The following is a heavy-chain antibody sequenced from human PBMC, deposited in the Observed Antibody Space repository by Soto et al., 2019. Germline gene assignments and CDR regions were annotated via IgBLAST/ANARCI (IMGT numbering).Heavy chain of an antibody. Sequence: QVQLQESGPGLVKPSETLSLTCTVSGGSISSYYWSWIRQPPGKGLEWIGYIYYSGSTNYNPSLKSRVTISVDPSKNQFSLRLSSVTAADTAVYYCARDLGITRVRGVADNWFDPWGQGTLVTVSS. CDR1: GGSISSYY. D-gene: IGHD3-10*01. J-gene: IGHJ5*02. V-gene: IGHV4-59*01. CDR2: IYYSGST. CDR3: ARDLGITRVRGVADNWFDP.